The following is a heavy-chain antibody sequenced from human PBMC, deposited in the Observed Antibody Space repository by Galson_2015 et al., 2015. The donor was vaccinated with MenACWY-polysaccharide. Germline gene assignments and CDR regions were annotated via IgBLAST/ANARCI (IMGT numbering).Heavy chain of an antibody. CDR1: GFSVTATGVG. V-gene: IGHV2-5*02. CDR2: IYLDGDK. CDR3: VRLLGGVSFDS. Sequence: PALVKPTQTLSLTCTFSGFSVTATGVGVGWIRQPPGKAPEWLAHIYLDGDKRFSPSLGARLTLTKDTSRDQVVLTMTDMDPVDTATYYCVRLLGGVSFDSWGQRTL. D-gene: IGHD1-26*01. J-gene: IGHJ4*02.